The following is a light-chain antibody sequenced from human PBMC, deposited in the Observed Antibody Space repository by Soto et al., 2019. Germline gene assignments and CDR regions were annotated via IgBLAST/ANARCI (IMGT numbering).Light chain of an antibody. CDR3: ATWEDSLNVV. J-gene: IGLJ2*01. CDR2: SDN. V-gene: IGLV1-44*01. CDR1: TSNNGTHT. Sequence: QSVLTQSPSASGTPGQRVSISCSGSTSNNGTHTVNWYQHVPGTAPKLLIDSDNQRPSAVPGRFSGSKSGTSASLAISGLLSEDEADYYCATWEDSLNVVFGGGTKLTVL.